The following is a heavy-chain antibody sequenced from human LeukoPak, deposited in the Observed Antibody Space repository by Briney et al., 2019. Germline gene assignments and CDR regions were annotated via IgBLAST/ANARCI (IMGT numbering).Heavy chain of an antibody. CDR2: ISPNSGGT. J-gene: IGHJ4*02. V-gene: IGHV1-2*02. Sequence: GASVKVSCKASGYTFTGYYMHWVRQAPGQGLEWMGWISPNSGGTNYAQKFQGRVTMTRDTSISTAYMELNRLRSDDTAMYYCARDLGGWYPPDYFDYWGQGTLVTVSS. D-gene: IGHD6-19*01. CDR3: ARDLGGWYPPDYFDY. CDR1: GYTFTGYY.